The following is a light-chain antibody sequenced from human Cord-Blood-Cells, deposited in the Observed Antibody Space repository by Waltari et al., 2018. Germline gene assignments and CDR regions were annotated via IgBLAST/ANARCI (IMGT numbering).Light chain of an antibody. Sequence: DIVMTQSPDSLAVSLGARATINCKSSQSVLYSSNNKNYLAWYQQKPGQPPKLLIYWASTRESGVPDRFSCSGSGTDFTLTISSLQAEDVAVYYCQQYYSTPYTFGQGTKLEIK. V-gene: IGKV4-1*01. CDR2: WAS. CDR1: QSVLYSSNNKNY. CDR3: QQYYSTPYT. J-gene: IGKJ2*01.